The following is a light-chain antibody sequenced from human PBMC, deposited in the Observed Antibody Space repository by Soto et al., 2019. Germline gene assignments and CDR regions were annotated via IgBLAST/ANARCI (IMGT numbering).Light chain of an antibody. Sequence: EIVLTQSPGTLSLSPGERATLSCRASQSVYNSYLAWYQQKPGQAPRLLINGASNRATGIPDRFSGSGSGKHFTLTTSRLEPEDFAVYYCQQYGSPPHTFGQGTKLEIK. CDR1: QSVYNSY. J-gene: IGKJ2*01. V-gene: IGKV3-20*01. CDR2: GAS. CDR3: QQYGSPPHT.